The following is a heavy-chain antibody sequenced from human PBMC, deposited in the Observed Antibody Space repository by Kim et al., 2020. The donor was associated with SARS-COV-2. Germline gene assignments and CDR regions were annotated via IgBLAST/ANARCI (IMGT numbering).Heavy chain of an antibody. CDR1: GGSISNSNW. D-gene: IGHD1-1*01. V-gene: IGHV4-4*02. CDR3: ATTGTPWNPADY. Sequence: SETLSLTCAVSGGSISNSNWWSCVRQPPGKGLEWIGEISHSGRTNYNPSLKSRVTISVDKSKNQFSLKLSSVTAADTAVYYCATTGTPWNPADYWGQGTLVTVSS. CDR2: ISHSGRT. J-gene: IGHJ4*02.